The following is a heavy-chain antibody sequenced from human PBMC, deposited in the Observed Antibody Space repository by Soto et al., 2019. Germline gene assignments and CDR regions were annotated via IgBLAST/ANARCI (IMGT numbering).Heavy chain of an antibody. V-gene: IGHV4-39*01. CDR2: IYYSGST. CDR1: GGSISSSSYY. CDR3: ARQHIVVVTAIRNNWFDP. D-gene: IGHD2-21*02. J-gene: IGHJ5*02. Sequence: SETLSLTCTVSGGSISSSSYYWGWIRQPPGKGLEWIGSIYYSGSTYYNPSLKSRVTISVDTSKNQFSLKLSSVTAADTAVYYCARQHIVVVTAIRNNWFDPWGQGTLVTVSS.